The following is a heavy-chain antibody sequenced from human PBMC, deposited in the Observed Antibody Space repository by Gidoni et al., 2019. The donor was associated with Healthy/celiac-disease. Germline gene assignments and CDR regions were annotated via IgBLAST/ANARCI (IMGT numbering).Heavy chain of an antibody. CDR3: ARADGRGTTGPKDAFDI. Sequence: QVQLVESGGGLVKPGGSLRLSWAASGFTCIDHYMCWVRPAPGKGLEWVAYSSSSGSTIYYADSVKGRFTISRDNAKNSLYLQMNSLRAEDTAVYYCARADGRGTTGPKDAFDIWGQGTMVTVSS. V-gene: IGHV3-11*01. CDR1: GFTCIDHY. CDR2: SSSSGSTI. D-gene: IGHD1-7*01. J-gene: IGHJ3*02.